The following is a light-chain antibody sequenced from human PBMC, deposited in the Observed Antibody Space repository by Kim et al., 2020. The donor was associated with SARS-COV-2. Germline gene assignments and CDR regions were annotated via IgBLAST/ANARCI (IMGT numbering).Light chain of an antibody. Sequence: GERATRPCRVSQSVNNRFLAWYQQKPGQVPRLLIYGTSDRATGIPDRFSGRGSGTDVTLTISRLEPEDFALYYCQNYGSSPRTFGQGTKVDIK. CDR3: QNYGSSPRT. CDR2: GTS. V-gene: IGKV3-20*01. J-gene: IGKJ1*01. CDR1: QSVNNRF.